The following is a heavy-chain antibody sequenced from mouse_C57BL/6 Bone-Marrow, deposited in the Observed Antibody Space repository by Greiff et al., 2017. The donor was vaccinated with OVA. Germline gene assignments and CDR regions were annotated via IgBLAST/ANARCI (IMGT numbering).Heavy chain of an antibody. CDR3: ARLHYGPYYFDY. CDR1: GYSITSGYY. D-gene: IGHD1-1*01. J-gene: IGHJ2*01. CDR2: ISYDGSN. V-gene: IGHV3-6*01. Sequence: DVKLQESGPGLVKPSQSLSLTCSVTGYSITSGYYWNWIRQFPGNKLEWMGYISYDGSNNYNPSLKNRSSITRDTSKNQFFLKLNSVTTEDTATYYCARLHYGPYYFDYWGQGTTLTVSS.